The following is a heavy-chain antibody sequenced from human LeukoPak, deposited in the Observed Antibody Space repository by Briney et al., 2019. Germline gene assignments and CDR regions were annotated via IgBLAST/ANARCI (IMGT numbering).Heavy chain of an antibody. CDR2: TSSSDAGT. CDR3: AKAPVTSCRGAYCYPFDS. CDR1: EFTFNTYS. J-gene: IGHJ4*02. D-gene: IGHD2-21*01. V-gene: IGHV3-23*01. Sequence: GGSLRLSCAASEFTFNTYSMNWVRQTPGKGLEWVAATSSSDAGTYHADSVRGRFTISRDNSKNALYLQMNSLRAEDAAVYFCAKAPVTSCRGAYCYPFDSWGQGTLVTVSS.